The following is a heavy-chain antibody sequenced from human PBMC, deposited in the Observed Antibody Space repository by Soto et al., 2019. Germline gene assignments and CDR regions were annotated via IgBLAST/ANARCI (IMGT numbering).Heavy chain of an antibody. CDR1: GGTFSSYA. CDR2: IIPIFGTA. Sequence: QVQLVQSGAEVKKPGSSVKVSCKASGGTFSSYAISWVRQAPGQGLEWMGGIIPIFGTANYAQQFQGRVTITADESTSTANMELSSLRSEDTAVYYCARDDGLRYCTNGVCNWFDPWGQGTLVTVSS. V-gene: IGHV1-69*01. CDR3: ARDDGLRYCTNGVCNWFDP. J-gene: IGHJ5*02. D-gene: IGHD2-8*01.